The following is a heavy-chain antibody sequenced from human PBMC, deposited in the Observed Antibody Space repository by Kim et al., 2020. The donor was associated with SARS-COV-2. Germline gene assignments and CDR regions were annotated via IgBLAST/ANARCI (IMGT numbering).Heavy chain of an antibody. CDR3: ARGNRPMIVVVTPFYGMDV. V-gene: IGHV3-11*06. Sequence: GGSLRLSCAASGFTFSDYYMSWIRQAPGKGLEWVSYISSSSSYTNYADSVKGRFTISRDNAKNSLYLQMNSLRAEDTAVYYCARGNRPMIVVVTPFYGMDVWGQGATVTVSS. J-gene: IGHJ6*02. CDR1: GFTFSDYY. D-gene: IGHD3-22*01. CDR2: ISSSSSYT.